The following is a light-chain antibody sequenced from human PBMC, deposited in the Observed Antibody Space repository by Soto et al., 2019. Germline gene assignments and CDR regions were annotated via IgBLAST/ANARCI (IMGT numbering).Light chain of an antibody. V-gene: IGLV1-51*01. CDR3: GTSDSSLRAHV. CDR1: SSNIVSNY. Sequence: QSVLTQPPSVSAAPGQKVTISCSGSSSNIVSNYVSWYQQDPGTAPKLLIYENDKRPSGIPDRFSGSKSGTSATLGVTGLQIGDEADYFCGTSDSSLRAHVFATGTKLTVL. J-gene: IGLJ1*01. CDR2: END.